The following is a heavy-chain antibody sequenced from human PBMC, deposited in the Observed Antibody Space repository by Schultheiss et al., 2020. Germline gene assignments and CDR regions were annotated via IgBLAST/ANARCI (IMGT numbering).Heavy chain of an antibody. D-gene: IGHD3-10*01. CDR3: AKTPAISGNPPVRLNYYYYIDV. J-gene: IGHJ6*03. CDR2: ISYDGSNK. CDR1: GFTFSSYG. V-gene: IGHV3-30*18. Sequence: GGSLRLSCAASGFTFSSYGMHWVRQAPGKGLEWVAVISYDGSNKYYADSVKGRFTISRDNSKNTLYLQMNSLRAEDTAVYYCAKTPAISGNPPVRLNYYYYIDVWGKGTTVTVSS.